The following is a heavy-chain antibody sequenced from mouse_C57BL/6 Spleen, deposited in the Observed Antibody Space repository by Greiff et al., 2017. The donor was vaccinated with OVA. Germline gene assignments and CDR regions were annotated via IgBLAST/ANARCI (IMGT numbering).Heavy chain of an antibody. CDR3: ARYGYGNYFDY. D-gene: IGHD2-2*01. Sequence: QVQLQQSGPELVKPGASVKISCKASGYAFSSSWMNWVKQRPGKGLEWIGRIYPGDGDTNYNGKFKGKATLTADKSSSTAYMQLSSLTSKDSAVYFCARYGYGNYFDYWGQGTTLTVSS. CDR1: GYAFSSSW. CDR2: IYPGDGDT. J-gene: IGHJ2*01. V-gene: IGHV1-82*01.